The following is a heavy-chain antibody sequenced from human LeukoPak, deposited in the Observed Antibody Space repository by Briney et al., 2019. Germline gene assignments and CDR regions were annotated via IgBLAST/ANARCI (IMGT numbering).Heavy chain of an antibody. J-gene: IGHJ6*02. Sequence: SETLSLTCTVSGGSISSYYWSWIRQPPGKGLEWIGYIYYSGSTNYNPSLKSRGTISVDTSKNQFSLKLSSVTAADTAVYYCARDLPPYGDYESPESNYYYYGMDVWGQGTTVTVSS. CDR2: IYYSGST. D-gene: IGHD4-17*01. V-gene: IGHV4-59*01. CDR3: ARDLPPYGDYESPESNYYYYGMDV. CDR1: GGSISSYY.